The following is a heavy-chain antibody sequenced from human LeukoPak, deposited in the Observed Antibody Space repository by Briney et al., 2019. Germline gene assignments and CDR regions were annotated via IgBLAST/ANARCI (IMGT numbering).Heavy chain of an antibody. CDR2: MNPNSGNT. CDR3: ARGGGDKYDSSGYHYYYYGMDV. CDR1: GYTFTSYD. D-gene: IGHD3-22*01. J-gene: IGHJ6*02. Sequence: ASVKVSCKTSGYTFTSYDINWVRRAPGQGLEWMGWMNPNSGNTGYPQSFQGRVTVTRNTSISTVCMELSGLRSEDTAVYYCARGGGDKYDSSGYHYYYYGMDVWGQGTTVTVSS. V-gene: IGHV1-8*01.